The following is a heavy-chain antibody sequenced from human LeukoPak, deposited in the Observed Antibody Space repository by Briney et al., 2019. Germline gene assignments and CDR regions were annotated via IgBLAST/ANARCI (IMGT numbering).Heavy chain of an antibody. Sequence: GASVKVSCKASGYTFTSYYMHWLRQAPGQRLEWLGIINPSGGSTSYAQKFQGRVTMTRNMSTSTVYMELSSLRSEDTAVYYCARDGDTAMAPAPTDYYYMDVWGKGTTVTVSS. V-gene: IGHV1-46*01. D-gene: IGHD5-18*01. CDR1: GYTFTSYY. J-gene: IGHJ6*03. CDR2: INPSGGST. CDR3: ARDGDTAMAPAPTDYYYMDV.